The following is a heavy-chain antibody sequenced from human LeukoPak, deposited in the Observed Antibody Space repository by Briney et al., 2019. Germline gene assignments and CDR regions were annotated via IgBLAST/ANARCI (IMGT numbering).Heavy chain of an antibody. J-gene: IGHJ1*01. D-gene: IGHD3-10*01. CDR2: IIPIFGTA. CDR1: GGTFSSYA. CDR3: AVADGSGSLRFQH. V-gene: IGHV1-69*13. Sequence: SVKVSCKASGGTFSSYAISWVRQAPGQGLEWMGGIIPIFGTANYAQKFQGRVTITADESTSTAYMELSSLRSEDTAVYYCAVADGSGSLRFQHWGQGTLVTVSS.